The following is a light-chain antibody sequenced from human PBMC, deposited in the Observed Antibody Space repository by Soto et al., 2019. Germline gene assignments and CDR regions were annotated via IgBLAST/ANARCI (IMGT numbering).Light chain of an antibody. Sequence: QSGLASRPPGSGAPGQRVTISCTGSSSNIGAGYDVHWYQQLPGTAPKLLIYGNSNRPSGVPDRFSGSKSGTSASLAITGLQAEHEADYYCQSYDSSLSGYVFGTGTKVTVL. CDR3: QSYDSSLSGYV. CDR1: SSNIGAGYD. CDR2: GNS. J-gene: IGLJ1*01. V-gene: IGLV1-40*01.